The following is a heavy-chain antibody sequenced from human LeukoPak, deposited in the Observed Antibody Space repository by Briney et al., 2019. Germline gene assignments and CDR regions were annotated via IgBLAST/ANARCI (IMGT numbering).Heavy chain of an antibody. CDR2: IKQDGSAK. CDR1: GFTFSSYW. CDR3: AREDGLLWFGELSDYFDY. J-gene: IGHJ4*02. V-gene: IGHV3-7*01. D-gene: IGHD3-10*01. Sequence: PGGSLRLSCAASGFTFSSYWMSWVRQAPGKGLEWVANIKQDGSAKYYEDSVKGRFTSSRDNAKNSLYLQMNSLRAEDTAVYYCAREDGLLWFGELSDYFDYWGQGTLVTVSS.